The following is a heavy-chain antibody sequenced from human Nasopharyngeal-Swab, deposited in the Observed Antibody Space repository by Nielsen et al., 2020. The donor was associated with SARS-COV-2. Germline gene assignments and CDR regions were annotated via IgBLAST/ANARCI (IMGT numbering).Heavy chain of an antibody. CDR3: ARDGLDYDFWSAYFMDV. V-gene: IGHV3-21*01. CDR2: ISSSSSYI. D-gene: IGHD3-3*01. J-gene: IGHJ6*02. CDR1: GFTVNNYN. Sequence: GESLKITCAASGFTVNNYNFNWVRQAPGKGLEWVSSISSSSSYIYDADSVKGRFTISRDNAKNSLYLQMNSLRAEDTAVYYCARDGLDYDFWSAYFMDVWGQGTTVTVSS.